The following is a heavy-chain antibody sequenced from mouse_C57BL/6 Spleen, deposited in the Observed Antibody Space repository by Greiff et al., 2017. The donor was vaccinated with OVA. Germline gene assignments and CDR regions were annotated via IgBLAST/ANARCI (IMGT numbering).Heavy chain of an antibody. Sequence: EVQRVESGGGLVKPGGSLKLSCAASGFTFSSYAMSWVRQTPEKRLEWVATISDGGSYTYYPDNVKGRFTISRDNAKNNLYLQMSHLKSEDTAMYYCARDSYSKAWFAYWGQGTLVTVSA. CDR2: ISDGGSYT. CDR1: GFTFSSYA. CDR3: ARDSYSKAWFAY. J-gene: IGHJ3*01. V-gene: IGHV5-4*01. D-gene: IGHD2-5*01.